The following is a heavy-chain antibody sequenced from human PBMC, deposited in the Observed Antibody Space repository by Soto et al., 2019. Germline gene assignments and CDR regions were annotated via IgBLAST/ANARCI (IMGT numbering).Heavy chain of an antibody. V-gene: IGHV3-23*01. CDR3: AREYDILTGYYGPLDY. D-gene: IGHD3-9*01. CDR1: GFTFSSYA. CDR2: ISGSGGST. Sequence: GGSLRLSCAASGFTFSSYAMNWVRQAPGKGLEWVSVISGSGGSTYYADSVKGRFTISRDNSKNTLYLQMNSLRAEDAAVYYCAREYDILTGYYGPLDYWGQGTLVTVSS. J-gene: IGHJ4*02.